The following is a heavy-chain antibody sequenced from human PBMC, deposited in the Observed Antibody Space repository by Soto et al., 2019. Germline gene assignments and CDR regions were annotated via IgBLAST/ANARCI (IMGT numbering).Heavy chain of an antibody. CDR1: GDTFTDYY. CDR2: VNPSGGHT. D-gene: IGHD2-21*02. CDR3: ERGGHVVVVTADLDY. J-gene: IGHJ4*02. Sequence: QVQLVQSGAEVKKPGASVKVSCKASGDTFTDYYIHWVRQAPGQGLEWMGTVNPSGGHTTYAQHFLGRMTMTRDTSTSTLYMELTSLTSEDTAVYYCERGGHVVVVTADLDYWGQGTLVTVSS. V-gene: IGHV1-46*01.